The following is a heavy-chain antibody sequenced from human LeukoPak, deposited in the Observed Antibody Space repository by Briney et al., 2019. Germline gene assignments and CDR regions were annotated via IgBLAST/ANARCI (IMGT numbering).Heavy chain of an antibody. D-gene: IGHD3-10*01. CDR3: AREWFGELLDGY. CDR2: ISSSSSYI. V-gene: IGHV3-21*01. CDR1: GFTFSSYS. Sequence: PGGSLRLSCAASGFTFSSYSVNWVRQAPGKGLEWVSSISSSSSYIYYADSVKGRFTISRDNAKNSLYLQMNSLRAEDTAVYYCAREWFGELLDGYWGQGTLVTVSS. J-gene: IGHJ4*02.